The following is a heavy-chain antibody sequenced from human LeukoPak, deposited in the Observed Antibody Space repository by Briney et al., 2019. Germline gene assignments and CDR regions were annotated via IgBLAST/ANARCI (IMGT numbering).Heavy chain of an antibody. V-gene: IGHV4-59*12. CDR3: ASRRYCSSTSCSRYYYGMDV. D-gene: IGHD2-2*01. CDR2: IYHSGST. Sequence: SETLSLTCTVSGGSISSYYWSWIRQPPGKGLEWIGYIYHSGSTYYNPSLKSRVTISVDRSKNQFSLKLSSVTAADTAVYYCASRRYCSSTSCSRYYYGMDVWGQGTTVTVSS. J-gene: IGHJ6*02. CDR1: GGSISSYY.